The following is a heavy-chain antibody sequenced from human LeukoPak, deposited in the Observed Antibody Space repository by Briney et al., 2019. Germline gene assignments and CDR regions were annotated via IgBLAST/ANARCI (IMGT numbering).Heavy chain of an antibody. CDR1: GFTFSSYA. J-gene: IGHJ4*02. Sequence: GGSLRLSCAASGFTFSSYAMSWVRQAPGKGLGWVSAISGSGGSTYSADSVKGRFTISRDNSKNTLYLQMNSLRAEDTAVYYCAKASGGLYCSSTSCYPDYWGQGTLVTVSS. CDR3: AKASGGLYCSSTSCYPDY. D-gene: IGHD2-2*01. V-gene: IGHV3-23*01. CDR2: ISGSGGST.